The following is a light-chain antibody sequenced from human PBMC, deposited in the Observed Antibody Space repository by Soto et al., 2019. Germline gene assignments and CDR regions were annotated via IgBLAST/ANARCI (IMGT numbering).Light chain of an antibody. CDR2: EVS. CDR3: SSYTSSRSYV. Sequence: QAARTEPGSVSGSPGQSVTISCTGTGSDVGYYNYVSWYQQHPGKAPKLMIYEVSNRPSGVSNRFSGSKSVNTASLTISGLQAEDEADYYCSSYTSSRSYVFVTGTKVTV. V-gene: IGLV2-14*01. J-gene: IGLJ1*01. CDR1: GSDVGYYNY.